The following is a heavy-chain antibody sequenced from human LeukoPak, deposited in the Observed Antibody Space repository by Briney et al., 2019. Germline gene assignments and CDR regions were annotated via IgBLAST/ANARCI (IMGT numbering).Heavy chain of an antibody. V-gene: IGHV1-69*01. D-gene: IGHD3-3*01. Sequence: GSSVKVSCKASGGTFSSYAISWVRRAPGQGLEWMGGIIPIFGTANYAQKFQGRVTITADESTSTAYMELSSLRSEDTAVYYCAKLKYYDFWSGVDYWGQGTLVTVSS. CDR3: AKLKYYDFWSGVDY. J-gene: IGHJ4*02. CDR2: IIPIFGTA. CDR1: GGTFSSYA.